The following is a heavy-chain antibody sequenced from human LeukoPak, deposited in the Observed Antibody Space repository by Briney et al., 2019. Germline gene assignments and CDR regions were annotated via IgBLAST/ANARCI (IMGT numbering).Heavy chain of an antibody. Sequence: PGGSLRLSCAASGFXFANFAIGWVRQAPAKGLEWVSRIVGSGGITYYEDSVKGRFTISRDNSKNTVYLQMNSLRAEDTAVYYCAKMSGDCSSTTCSSFDSWGQGTLVTVSS. V-gene: IGHV3-23*01. D-gene: IGHD2-2*01. CDR3: AKMSGDCSSTTCSSFDS. CDR1: GFXFANFA. CDR2: IVGSGGIT. J-gene: IGHJ4*02.